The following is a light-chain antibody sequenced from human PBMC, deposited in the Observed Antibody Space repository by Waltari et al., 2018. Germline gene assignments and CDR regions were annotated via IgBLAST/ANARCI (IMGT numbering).Light chain of an antibody. CDR2: DVS. J-gene: IGLJ2*01. CDR1: SSDVGGYNY. V-gene: IGLV2-11*01. CDR3: CSYAGSYVV. Sequence: QSALTQPRSVSGSPGQSVTISCTGTSSDVGGYNYVSWYQQHQRKAPKLMIYDVSRRPVGAPRRFAGSTSCNTASLTISALQADDGADYYCCSYAGSYVVFGGGTKLTVL.